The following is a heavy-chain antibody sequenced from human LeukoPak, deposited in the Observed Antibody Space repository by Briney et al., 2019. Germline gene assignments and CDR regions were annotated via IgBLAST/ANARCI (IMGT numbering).Heavy chain of an antibody. CDR2: IKPDSGAT. D-gene: IGHD3-9*01. CDR3: ARDHDWGPDY. Sequence: ASVKVSCKTSGYTFTGHYLHWLRQAPGQGLEWMGWIKPDSGATNFAQSFQGRLTMTVDTSTSTMYMELYSLTSDDSAMYYCARDHDWGPDYWGQGTLVTVST. V-gene: IGHV1-2*02. CDR1: GYTFTGHY. J-gene: IGHJ4*02.